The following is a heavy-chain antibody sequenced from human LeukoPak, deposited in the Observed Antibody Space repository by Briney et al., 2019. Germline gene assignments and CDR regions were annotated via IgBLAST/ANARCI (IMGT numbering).Heavy chain of an antibody. V-gene: IGHV4-59*01. CDR3: ARDLGGSYGFDY. Sequence: PSETLSLTCTVSGGSISSYYWSWIRQPPGKGLEWIGYIYYSGSTNYNPSLKSRVTISVDTSKNQFSLKLSSVTAADTAVYYCARDLGGSYGFDYWGQGTLVTVSS. D-gene: IGHD1-26*01. J-gene: IGHJ4*02. CDR1: GGSISSYY. CDR2: IYYSGST.